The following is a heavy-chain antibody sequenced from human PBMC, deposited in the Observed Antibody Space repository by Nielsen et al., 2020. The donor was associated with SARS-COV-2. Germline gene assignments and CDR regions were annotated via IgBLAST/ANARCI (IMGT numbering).Heavy chain of an antibody. CDR1: GLTFSSYS. J-gene: IGHJ6*02. CDR2: ISSSSTYI. V-gene: IGHV3-21*01. D-gene: IGHD3-10*01. Sequence: GGSLRLSCAASGLTFSSYSMNWVRQAPGKGLEWVSSISSSSTYIYYADSVKGRFTISRDNAKNSLYLQMNSLRAEDTAVYYCARVRGVMGGYGMDVWGQGTTVTVSS. CDR3: ARVRGVMGGYGMDV.